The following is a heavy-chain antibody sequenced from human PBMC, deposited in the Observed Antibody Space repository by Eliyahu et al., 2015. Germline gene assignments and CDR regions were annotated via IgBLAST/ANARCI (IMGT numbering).Heavy chain of an antibody. CDR1: GFSFIXYG. J-gene: IGHJ3*02. V-gene: IGHV3-33*01. CDR2: IWYDGSNK. Sequence: QVQLVESGGGVVXPGRSLGLSCAASGFSFIXYGMDWGRQAXGKGAEWLAVIWYDGSNKYYADSVKGRFTVSRDNSKNTLYLQMNSLRVEDTAVYHCARDLALTTVYDAFDIWGQGTMVTVSS. D-gene: IGHD4-17*01. CDR3: ARDLALTTVYDAFDI.